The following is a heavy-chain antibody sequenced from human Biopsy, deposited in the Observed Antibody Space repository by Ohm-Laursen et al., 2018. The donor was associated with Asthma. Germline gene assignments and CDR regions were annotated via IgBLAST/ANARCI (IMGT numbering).Heavy chain of an antibody. CDR2: FYMGGTS. J-gene: IGHJ4*02. V-gene: IGHV3-53*01. Sequence: SLRLSCAALGFAASSVHMIGVRQAQAKGRGWCSVFYMGGTSHTADSVRGRFTISRDYSKNTLYLQMHSLRAEDTAVYYCARGDSSNWSHYYFDYWGQGTLVTVSS. CDR1: GFAASSVH. D-gene: IGHD3-22*01. CDR3: ARGDSSNWSHYYFDY.